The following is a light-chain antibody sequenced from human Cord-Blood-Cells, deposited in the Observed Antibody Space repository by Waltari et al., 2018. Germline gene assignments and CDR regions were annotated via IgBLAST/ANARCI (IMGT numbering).Light chain of an antibody. CDR3: QQSYSTPPFT. CDR2: AAS. CDR1: QSISSY. V-gene: IGKV1-39*01. J-gene: IGKJ3*01. Sequence: DIQMTQSPSSLSASVGDRVTITCRASQSISSYLNWYQQEPGKATKLLIYAASSLQSVVPSRFSGSGSGPDFTRTISSPQPEDFATYYCQQSYSTPPFTFGPGTKVDIK.